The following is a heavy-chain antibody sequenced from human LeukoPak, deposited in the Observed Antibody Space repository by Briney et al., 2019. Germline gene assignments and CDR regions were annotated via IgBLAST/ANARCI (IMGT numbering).Heavy chain of an antibody. CDR2: MNPNSGNT. CDR3: ARGRIAAAGTVYYYYYYMDV. Sequence: ASVKVSCKASGYTFTTYDINWVRQATGQGLEWMGWMNPNSGNTGYAQKFQGRVTMTRDTSISTAYMELSSLRSEDTAVYYCARGRIAAAGTVYYYYYYMDVWGKGTTVTVSS. D-gene: IGHD6-13*01. V-gene: IGHV1-8*01. J-gene: IGHJ6*03. CDR1: GYTFTTYD.